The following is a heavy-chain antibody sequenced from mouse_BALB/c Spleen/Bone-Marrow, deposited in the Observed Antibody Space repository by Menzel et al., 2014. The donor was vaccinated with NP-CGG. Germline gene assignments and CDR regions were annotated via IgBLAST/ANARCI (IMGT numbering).Heavy chain of an antibody. CDR1: GYTFTSYW. D-gene: IGHD1-2*01. J-gene: IGHJ3*01. Sequence: QVQLQQSGAELVKPGAPVKLSCKASGYTFTSYWMNWVKQGPGRGLEWIGRIDPSDSETHYNQKFKDKATLTVDKSSSTAYIQLSSLTSEDSAVYYCARRGYGYGFAYWGQGTLVTVSA. CDR3: ARRGYGYGFAY. V-gene: IGHV1-69*02. CDR2: IDPSDSET.